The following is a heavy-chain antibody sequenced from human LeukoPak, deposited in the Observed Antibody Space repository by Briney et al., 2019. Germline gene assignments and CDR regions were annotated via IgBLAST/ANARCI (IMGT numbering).Heavy chain of an antibody. CDR2: IYYSGST. V-gene: IGHV4-59*01. CDR1: GGSLSSYY. CDR3: ARVWFGGVDKKRNAAFDI. Sequence: SETLSLTCTVSGGSLSSYYWSWIRQPPGKGLEWIGYIYYSGSTNYNPSLKSRVTISVDTSKNQFSLKLSSVTAADTAVYYCARVWFGGVDKKRNAAFDIWGQGTMVTASS. J-gene: IGHJ3*02. D-gene: IGHD3-16*01.